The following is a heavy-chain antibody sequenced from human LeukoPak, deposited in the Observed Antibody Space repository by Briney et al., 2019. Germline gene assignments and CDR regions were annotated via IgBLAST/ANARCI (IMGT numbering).Heavy chain of an antibody. CDR1: GFTFSSYS. CDR2: IKQDGSEN. V-gene: IGHV3-7*04. D-gene: IGHD3-10*01. Sequence: GGSLRLSCAASGFTFSSYSMNWVRQAPGKGLEWVANIKQDGSENYFVDSVKGRFTISRDNARNSLYLQLNSVRAEDTAVYYCARSYYGSGTSYGMDVWGQGTTVTVSS. CDR3: ARSYYGSGTSYGMDV. J-gene: IGHJ6*02.